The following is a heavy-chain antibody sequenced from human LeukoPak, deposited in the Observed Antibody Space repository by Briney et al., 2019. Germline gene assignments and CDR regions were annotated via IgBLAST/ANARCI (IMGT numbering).Heavy chain of an antibody. Sequence: SETLSLTCTVSGGSISSYYWSWIRQPPGKGLEWIGEINHSGSTNYNPSLKSRVTISVDTSKDQFSLKLSSVTAADTAVYYCARDRGGANNDYWGQGTLVTVSS. CDR1: GGSISSYY. CDR3: ARDRGGANNDY. J-gene: IGHJ4*02. V-gene: IGHV4-34*01. CDR2: INHSGST. D-gene: IGHD3-10*01.